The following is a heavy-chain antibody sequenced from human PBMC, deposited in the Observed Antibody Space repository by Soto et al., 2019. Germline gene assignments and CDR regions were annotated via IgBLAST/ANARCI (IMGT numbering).Heavy chain of an antibody. Sequence: EVQLVESGGGLVQPGGSLRLSCAAAGFTFSDSWMHWVRQAPGKGLVWVSRINSDESSTSYADSVKGRFTISRDNAKNTLYLQMNSLRAEDTAVYYCARARATVTKRNGMDVWGQGTTVTVSS. CDR3: ARARATVTKRNGMDV. V-gene: IGHV3-74*01. J-gene: IGHJ6*02. CDR2: INSDESST. D-gene: IGHD4-17*01. CDR1: GFTFSDSW.